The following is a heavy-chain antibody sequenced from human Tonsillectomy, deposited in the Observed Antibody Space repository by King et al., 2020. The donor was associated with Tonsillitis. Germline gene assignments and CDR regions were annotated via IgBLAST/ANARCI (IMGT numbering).Heavy chain of an antibody. CDR1: GGSISSYY. CDR3: ARGDYDSSGYYYAMDV. CDR2: IYYSGST. V-gene: IGHV4-59*01. Sequence: QLQESGPGLVKPSETLSLTCTVSGGSISSYYWSWIRQPPGKGLEWLGYIYYSGSTNYNPSLKSRVTISVDTSKNQFSLKLSSLTAADTAVYYCARGDYDSSGYYYAMDVWGQGTTVTVSS. J-gene: IGHJ6*02. D-gene: IGHD3-22*01.